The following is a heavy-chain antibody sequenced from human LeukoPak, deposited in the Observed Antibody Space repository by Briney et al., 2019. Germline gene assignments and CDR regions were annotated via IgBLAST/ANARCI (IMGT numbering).Heavy chain of an antibody. CDR2: ISSNGGST. V-gene: IGHV3-64*01. D-gene: IGHD2-15*01. CDR1: GFTFSSYA. CDR3: ARYCSGGSCASNLDAFDI. Sequence: PGGSLRLSCAASGFTFSSYAMHWVRQAPGKGLEYVSAISSNGGSTYYANSVKGRFTISRDNSKNTLYLQMGSLRAEDMAVYYCARYCSGGSCASNLDAFDIWGQGTVVTVSS. J-gene: IGHJ3*02.